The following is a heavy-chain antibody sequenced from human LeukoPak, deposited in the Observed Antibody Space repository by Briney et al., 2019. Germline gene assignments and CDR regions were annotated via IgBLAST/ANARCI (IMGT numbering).Heavy chain of an antibody. CDR3: ARLSRIVIPAAFSY. CDR1: GGSISSSLYY. D-gene: IGHD2-2*01. J-gene: IGHJ4*02. V-gene: IGHV4-39*01. CDR2: MYYSGST. Sequence: SETLSLTCTVSGGSISSSLYYWGWIRQPPGKGLEWIGSMYYSGSTHYNPSLQSRVTISVDTSKNQLSLKLSSVTAADTAVYYCARLSRIVIPAAFSYWGQGTLVTVSS.